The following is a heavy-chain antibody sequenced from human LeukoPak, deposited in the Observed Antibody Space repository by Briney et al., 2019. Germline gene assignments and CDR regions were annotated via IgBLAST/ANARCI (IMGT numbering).Heavy chain of an antibody. J-gene: IGHJ4*02. CDR3: ARADSGTEGFDY. V-gene: IGHV3-21*01. D-gene: IGHD2-2*01. CDR2: ISSSSSYI. CDR1: GFTFSSYA. Sequence: GGSLRLSCAASGFTFSSYAMSWVRQAPGKGLEWVSSISSSSSYIYYADSVKGRFTISRDNAKNSLYLQMNSLRAEDTAVYYCARADSGTEGFDYWGQGTLVTVSS.